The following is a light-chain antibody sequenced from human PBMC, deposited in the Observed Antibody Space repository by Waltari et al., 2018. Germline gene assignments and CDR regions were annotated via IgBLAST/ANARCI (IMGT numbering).Light chain of an antibody. J-gene: IGKJ1*01. CDR1: QSVLSSSDSRNY. CDR2: WAS. V-gene: IGKV4-1*01. CDR3: QQYFSLPWT. Sequence: IVMTQSPESLPLSLGERATINCKSTQSVLSSSDSRNYLAWYQQRPGQSPKLLIYWASTREFGVPDRFTGSGSGTDFTLTISSLQAEDVAVYYCQQYFSLPWTFGQGTKVEL.